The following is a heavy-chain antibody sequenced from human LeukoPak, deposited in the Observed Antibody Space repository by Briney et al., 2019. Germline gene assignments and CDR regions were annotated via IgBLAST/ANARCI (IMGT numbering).Heavy chain of an antibody. J-gene: IGHJ5*02. CDR3: AKVVCVSDCHVDL. CDR2: ISKSSSTI. CDR1: GFTFSGYS. D-gene: IGHD2-21*02. Sequence: PGGSLRLSCAASGFTFSGYSMNWVRQAPGKGLEWVSYISKSSSTIYYADSVKGRFTISRDNAKNSLYLQMNSLRAEDTAVYYCAKVVCVSDCHVDLWGRGTLVTVSS. V-gene: IGHV3-48*01.